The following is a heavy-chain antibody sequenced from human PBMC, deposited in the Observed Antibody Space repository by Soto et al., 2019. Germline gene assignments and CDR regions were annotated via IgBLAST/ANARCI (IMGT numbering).Heavy chain of an antibody. Sequence: PPETLSLTCAVSGGSISSGGYYWSWIRQHPGKGLEWIGYIYYSGSTYYNPSLKSRVTISVDTSKNQFSLKLSSVTAADTAVYYCARISYYYDSSGYFYPNRYYFDYWGQGTLVTVSS. CDR2: IYYSGST. D-gene: IGHD3-22*01. CDR3: ARISYYYDSSGYFYPNRYYFDY. CDR1: GGSISSGGYY. V-gene: IGHV4-31*11. J-gene: IGHJ4*02.